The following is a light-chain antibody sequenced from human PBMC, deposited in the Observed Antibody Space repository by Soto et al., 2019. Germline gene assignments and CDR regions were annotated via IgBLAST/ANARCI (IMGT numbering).Light chain of an antibody. CDR3: QSYDSTLSDRYV. V-gene: IGLV1-40*01. J-gene: IGLJ1*01. Sequence: QSVLTQPPSVSGAPGQRFTISCTGSSSSIGAGYDVHWYQQRPGTAPKLLIFGNSNRPSGVPDRFSGSKSGTSASLTITGLQAEDEGDYYCQSYDSTLSDRYVFGSGTKLTVL. CDR2: GNS. CDR1: SSSIGAGYD.